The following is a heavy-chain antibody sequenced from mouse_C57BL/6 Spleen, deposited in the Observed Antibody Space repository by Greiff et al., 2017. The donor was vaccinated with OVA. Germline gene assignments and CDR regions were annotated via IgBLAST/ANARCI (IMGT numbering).Heavy chain of an antibody. CDR1: GFTFSDYG. V-gene: IGHV5-17*01. Sequence: EVQGVESGGGLVKPGGSLKLSCAASGFTFSDYGMHWVRQAPEKGLEWVAYISSGSSTIYYADTVKGRFTISRDNAKNTLFLQMTSLRSEDTAMYYCARPGTTSYYFDYWGQGTTLTVSS. D-gene: IGHD5-5*01. J-gene: IGHJ2*01. CDR2: ISSGSSTI. CDR3: ARPGTTSYYFDY.